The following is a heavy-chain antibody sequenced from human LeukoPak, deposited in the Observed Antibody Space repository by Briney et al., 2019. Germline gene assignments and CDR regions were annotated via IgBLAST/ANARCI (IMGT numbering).Heavy chain of an antibody. CDR1: DDSITMYY. Sequence: PSETLSLTCSVSDDSITMYYWTWIRQPPGKGLEWIGYVDHTGSTNFNPSLNGRVSISRDTTKNLFSLRLRSVTAADTAVYFARGRVSSSTWYSTYYYYFYMDVWGKGTTVTVSS. D-gene: IGHD1-1*01. V-gene: IGHV4-59*01. J-gene: IGHJ6*03. CDR3: RGRVSSSTWYSTYYYYFYMDV. CDR2: VDHTGST.